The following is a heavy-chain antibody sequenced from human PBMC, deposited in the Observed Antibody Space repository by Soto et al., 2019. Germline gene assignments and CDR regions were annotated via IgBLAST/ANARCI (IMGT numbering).Heavy chain of an antibody. CDR2: ISSSGSTI. D-gene: IGHD1-26*01. CDR1: GFTFSSYE. J-gene: IGHJ6*02. V-gene: IGHV3-48*03. Sequence: GGSLRLSCAASGFTFSSYEMNWVRQAPGKGLEWVSYISSSGSTIYYADSVRGRFTISRDNAKNSLYLQMNSLRAEDTAVYYCARDRRNSGSYYYYGMDVWGQGTTVTVS. CDR3: ARDRRNSGSYYYYGMDV.